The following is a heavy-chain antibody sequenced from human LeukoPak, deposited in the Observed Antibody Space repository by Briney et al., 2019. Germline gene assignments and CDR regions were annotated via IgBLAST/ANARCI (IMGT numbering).Heavy chain of an antibody. J-gene: IGHJ4*02. CDR3: ARVSGYYDSSGYPYYFDY. V-gene: IGHV4-59*01. CDR1: GGSISSYY. D-gene: IGHD3-22*01. CDR2: IYYSGST. Sequence: SETLSLTCTVSGGSISSYYWSWIRQPPGKGLEWIGYIYYSGSTNYNPSLKSRVTISVDTSKNQFSLKLSSVTAADTAVYYCARVSGYYDSSGYPYYFDYWGQGTLVTVSS.